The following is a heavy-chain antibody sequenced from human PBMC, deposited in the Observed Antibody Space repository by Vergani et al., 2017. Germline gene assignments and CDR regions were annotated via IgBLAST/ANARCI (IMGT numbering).Heavy chain of an antibody. CDR2: ISSSSSTI. CDR3: ARDLFSSRSWYLQGAFDI. Sequence: EVQLVESGGGLVQPGGSLRLSCAASGFTFSSYSMNWVRQAPGKGLEWVSYISSSSSTIYYADSVKGRVTISRDNAKNSLYLQMNSLRAEDTAVYYCARDLFSSRSWYLQGAFDIWGQGTMVTVSS. CDR1: GFTFSSYS. J-gene: IGHJ3*02. D-gene: IGHD6-13*01. V-gene: IGHV3-48*01.